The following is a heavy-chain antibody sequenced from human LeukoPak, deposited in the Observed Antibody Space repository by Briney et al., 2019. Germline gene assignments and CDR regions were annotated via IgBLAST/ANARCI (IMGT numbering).Heavy chain of an antibody. V-gene: IGHV3-11*01. CDR3: ARDAVQSSSSVNWFDP. CDR2: ISSSGSTI. Sequence: PGGSLRLPCAASGFTFSDYYMSWIRQAPGKGLEWVSYISSSGSTIYYADSVKGRFTISRDNAKNSLYLQMNSLRAEDTAVYYCARDAVQSSSSVNWFDPWGQGTLVTVSS. J-gene: IGHJ5*02. D-gene: IGHD6-6*01. CDR1: GFTFSDYY.